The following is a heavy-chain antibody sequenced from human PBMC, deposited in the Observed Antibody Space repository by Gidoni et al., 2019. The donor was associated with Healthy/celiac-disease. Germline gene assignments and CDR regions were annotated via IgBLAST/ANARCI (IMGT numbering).Heavy chain of an antibody. J-gene: IGHJ6*02. Sequence: EVQLVESGGGLVQPGRSLRLSCAASGFPFDDYAMHWVRQAPGKGLEWVSGISWNGGSIGYADSVKGRFTISRDNAKNSLYLQMNSLRAEDTALYYCAKDIGLFRSGWSRDYYYYYGMDVWGQGTTVTVSS. CDR2: ISWNGGSI. CDR1: GFPFDDYA. V-gene: IGHV3-9*01. D-gene: IGHD6-19*01. CDR3: AKDIGLFRSGWSRDYYYYYGMDV.